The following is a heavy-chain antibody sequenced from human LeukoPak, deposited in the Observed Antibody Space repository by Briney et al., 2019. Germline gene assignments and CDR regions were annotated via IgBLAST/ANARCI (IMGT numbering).Heavy chain of an antibody. CDR2: INWNGDST. J-gene: IGHJ6*03. CDR3: TRTEELGGYYYYYMDV. CDR1: GFTSYDYG. Sequence: AGGALRLSSAASGFTSYDYGMSWVRPAPGKGLEWGSGINWNGDSTGYADSVKGRFTISRDNAKNSLYLQMNSLRAEDTALYYCTRTEELGGYYYYYMDVWGKGTTVTVSS. D-gene: IGHD7-27*01. V-gene: IGHV3-20*03.